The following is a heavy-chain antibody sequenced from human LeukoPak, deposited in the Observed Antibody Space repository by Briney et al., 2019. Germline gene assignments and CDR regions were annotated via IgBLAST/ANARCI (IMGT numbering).Heavy chain of an antibody. J-gene: IGHJ4*02. V-gene: IGHV3-7*01. D-gene: IGHD2-15*01. Sequence: PGGSLRLSCAASGFTFSTYWMTWVRQAPGKGLEWVAIIKQDGSQKYYVDSVKGRFTISRDNAKDSLYLQMDSLRAEDTAVYYCARDTGCAGGTCFSFYDYWGQGTLVTVSS. CDR3: ARDTGCAGGTCFSFYDY. CDR2: IKQDGSQK. CDR1: GFTFSTYW.